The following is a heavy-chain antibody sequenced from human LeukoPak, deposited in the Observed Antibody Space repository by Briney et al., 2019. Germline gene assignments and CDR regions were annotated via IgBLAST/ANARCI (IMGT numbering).Heavy chain of an antibody. V-gene: IGHV3-64*01. CDR2: ISSNGGST. D-gene: IGHD1-1*01. Sequence: GGSLRLSCAASGFTFSSYAMHWVRRAPGKGLEYVSAISSNGGSTYYANSVKGRFTISRDNSKNTLYLQMGSLRAEDMAVYYCARYAWNDEYFDYWGQGTLVTVSS. CDR1: GFTFSSYA. J-gene: IGHJ4*02. CDR3: ARYAWNDEYFDY.